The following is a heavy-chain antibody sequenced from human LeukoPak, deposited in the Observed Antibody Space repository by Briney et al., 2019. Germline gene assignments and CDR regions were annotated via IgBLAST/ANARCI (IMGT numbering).Heavy chain of an antibody. Sequence: GGSLRLSCAASGFTFSSYNMNWVRQAPGKGLEWVSYISSSGDAIYYADSVKGRFTISRDNAKNSLSLQMNSLGADDTAVYYCARDRQMIYWGQGTLVTVSS. J-gene: IGHJ4*02. CDR2: ISSSGDAI. D-gene: IGHD3-16*01. V-gene: IGHV3-48*04. CDR1: GFTFSSYN. CDR3: ARDRQMIY.